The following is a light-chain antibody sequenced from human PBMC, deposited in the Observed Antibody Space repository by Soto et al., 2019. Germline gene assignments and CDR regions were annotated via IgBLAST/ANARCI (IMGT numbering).Light chain of an antibody. CDR2: TAS. CDR1: QGVRNY. Sequence: DIKMTQSPSSLSASVGDRVTITCRASQGVRNYLAWYQQKPGKVPKLLIYTASILQSGVPSRFSGSGSGTDFTLTISSLQPADVATYYCQNYNSAPFTFGPGTKVDIK. J-gene: IGKJ3*01. CDR3: QNYNSAPFT. V-gene: IGKV1-27*01.